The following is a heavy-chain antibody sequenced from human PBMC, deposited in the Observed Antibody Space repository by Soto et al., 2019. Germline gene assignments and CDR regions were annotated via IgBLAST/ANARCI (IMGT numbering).Heavy chain of an antibody. Sequence: GGSLRLSCAASEFTFSTYAMSWVRQAPGKGLEWASSIGSGGSPTYYADSVKGRFTISRDNSKNTLYLQMNSLRAEDTAVYYCAKGALSTYFDWGQGTLVTVSS. J-gene: IGHJ4*02. D-gene: IGHD3-9*01. CDR2: IGSGGSPT. CDR3: AKGALSTYFD. V-gene: IGHV3-23*01. CDR1: EFTFSTYA.